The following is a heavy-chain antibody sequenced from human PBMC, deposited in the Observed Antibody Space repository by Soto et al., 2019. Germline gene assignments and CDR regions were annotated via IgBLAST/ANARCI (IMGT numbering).Heavy chain of an antibody. J-gene: IGHJ5*02. D-gene: IGHD2-8*01. CDR2: ISYDGSNK. V-gene: IGHV3-30*18. CDR1: GFTFSSYG. CDR3: AKDRLVLMVYALGPGFDP. Sequence: PGGSLRLSCAASGFTFSSYGMHWVRQAPGKGLEWVAAISYDGSNKYYADSVKGRFTISRDNSKNTLYLQMNSLRAEDTAVYYCAKDRLVLMVYALGPGFDPWGQGTLVTVSS.